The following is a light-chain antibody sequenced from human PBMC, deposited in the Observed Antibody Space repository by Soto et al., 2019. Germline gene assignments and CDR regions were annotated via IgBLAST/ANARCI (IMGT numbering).Light chain of an antibody. V-gene: IGKV3-11*01. J-gene: IGKJ4*01. Sequence: EIVLTQSPATLSLSPGERATLSSRASQSVSGCLAWYQQKPGQAPRLLIYDASNRATGIPARFSGSGSGTDFTLTISSLEPEDFAVYYCQQRCNWPPVTFGGGTKVEIK. CDR2: DAS. CDR1: QSVSGC. CDR3: QQRCNWPPVT.